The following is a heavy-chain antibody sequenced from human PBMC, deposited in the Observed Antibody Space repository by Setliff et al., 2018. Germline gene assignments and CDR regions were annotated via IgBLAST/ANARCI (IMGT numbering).Heavy chain of an antibody. D-gene: IGHD1-1*01. V-gene: IGHV2-5*02. J-gene: IGHJ3*01. Sequence: SGPTLVTPTQPLTLTCTFSGLSVSTSGVGVGWIRQPPVKALELLALIYWDDDQRYSPSLKSSLTITKDTSKNQVFLRRTTMDSVDTATYYCANRHNWVGSWGPGTMVTVSS. CDR2: IYWDDDQ. CDR3: ANRHNWVGS. CDR1: GLSVSTSGVG.